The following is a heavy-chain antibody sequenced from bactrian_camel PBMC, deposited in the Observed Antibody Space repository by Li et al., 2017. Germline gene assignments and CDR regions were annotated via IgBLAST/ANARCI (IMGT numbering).Heavy chain of an antibody. V-gene: IGHV3S54*01. D-gene: IGHD1*01. Sequence: VQLVESGGGSVQAGGSLTLSCAFLGSPGSCMGWFRQAQGKEREGLASIYVGGGQTLYADSVKGRFTISRDNAKNTLYLQLNSLKTEDTAMYYCTADFTGIGWTHDYWGQGTQVTVS. J-gene: IGHJ4*01. CDR3: TADFTGIGWTHDY. CDR1: GSPGSC. CDR2: IYVGGGQT.